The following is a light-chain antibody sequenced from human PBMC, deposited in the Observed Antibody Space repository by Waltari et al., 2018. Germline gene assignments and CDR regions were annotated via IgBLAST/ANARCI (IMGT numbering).Light chain of an antibody. CDR2: AVS. V-gene: IGLV2-23*02. CDR1: SSDVGNFKR. Sequence: QSALTQPASVSGSPGQSITISRTGTSSDVGNFKRFSWYQQHPGKAPKLMIYAVSKRPSGVSDRFSGSKSGDMASLTISGLQPEDEAEYFCSSYAGSSKGVFGGGTKVTVL. CDR3: SSYAGSSKGV. J-gene: IGLJ2*01.